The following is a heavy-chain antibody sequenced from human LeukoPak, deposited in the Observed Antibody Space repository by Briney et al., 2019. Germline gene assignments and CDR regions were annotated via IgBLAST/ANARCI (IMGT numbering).Heavy chain of an antibody. Sequence: SETLSLTCTVSGGSISSSSYYWGWIRQPPGKGLEWIGSIYYSGSTYYNPSLKSRVTISVDTSKNQFSLKLSSVTAADTAVYYCTSIVTDTGGNFGFDYWGQGTPVTVSS. CDR3: TSIVTDTGGNFGFDY. J-gene: IGHJ4*02. D-gene: IGHD4-23*01. CDR1: GGSISSSSYY. CDR2: IYYSGST. V-gene: IGHV4-39*01.